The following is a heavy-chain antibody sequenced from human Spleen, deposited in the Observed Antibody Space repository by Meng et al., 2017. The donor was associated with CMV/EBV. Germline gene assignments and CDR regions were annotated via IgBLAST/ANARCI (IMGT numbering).Heavy chain of an antibody. D-gene: IGHD1-26*01. CDR1: GYTFTSYM. V-gene: IGHV1-18*01. J-gene: IGHJ4*02. CDR3: AKGGRFSPYYFDH. CDR2: ISTYNANT. Sequence: KASGYTFTSYMSSWVRQAPGQGLEWMGWISTYNANTKYAQKVQGRVTMTTDTSTSTAYMELRSLRSDETAVYYCAKGGRFSPYYFDHWGQGTLVTVSS.